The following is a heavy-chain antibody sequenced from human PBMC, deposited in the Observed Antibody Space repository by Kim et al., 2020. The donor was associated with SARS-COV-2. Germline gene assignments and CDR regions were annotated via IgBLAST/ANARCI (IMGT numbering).Heavy chain of an antibody. D-gene: IGHD6-6*01. CDR1: GFTFSSYA. Sequence: GGSLRLSCAASGFTFSSYAMHWVRQAPGKGLEWVAVISYDGSNKYYVDSVKGRFTISRDNSKNTLYLQMNSLRAEDTAVYYCARDDVGVAALVIGAYYY. J-gene: IGHJ6*01. CDR3: ARDDVGVAALVIGAYYY. V-gene: IGHV3-30*04. CDR2: ISYDGSNK.